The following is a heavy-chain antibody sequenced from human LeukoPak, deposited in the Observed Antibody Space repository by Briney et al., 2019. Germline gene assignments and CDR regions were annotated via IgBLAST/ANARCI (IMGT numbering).Heavy chain of an antibody. CDR3: ARDSYGDGDLFDI. CDR2: IYHSGST. D-gene: IGHD4-17*01. Sequence: SETLSLTCTVSGYSISSGYYWGWIRQPPGKGLEWIGSIYHSGSTYYNPSLKSRVTISVDTSKNQFSLKLSSVTAADTAVYYCARDSYGDGDLFDIWGQGTMVTVSS. CDR1: GYSISSGYY. V-gene: IGHV4-38-2*02. J-gene: IGHJ3*02.